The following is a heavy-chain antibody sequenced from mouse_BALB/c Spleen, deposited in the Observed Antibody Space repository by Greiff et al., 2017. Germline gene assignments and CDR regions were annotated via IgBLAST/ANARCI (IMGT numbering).Heavy chain of an antibody. Sequence: VQLLQSGAELAKPGASVKMSCKASGYTFTSYWMHWVKQRPGQGLEWIGYINPSTGYTEYNQKFKDKATLTADKSSSTAYMQLSSLTSEDSAVYYCASGYGYWFAYWGQGTLVTVSA. J-gene: IGHJ3*01. D-gene: IGHD1-2*01. V-gene: IGHV1-7*01. CDR2: INPSTGYT. CDR3: ASGYGYWFAY. CDR1: GYTFTSYW.